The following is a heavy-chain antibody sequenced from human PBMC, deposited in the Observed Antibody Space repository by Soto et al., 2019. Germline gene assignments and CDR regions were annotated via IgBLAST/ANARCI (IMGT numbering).Heavy chain of an antibody. CDR2: ISWNSGSI. D-gene: IGHD6-13*01. Sequence: QPGGSLRLSCAASGFTFDDYAMHWVRQAPGQGLEWVSGISWNSGSIGYADSVKGRFTISRDNAKNSLYLQMNSLRAEDTALYYCAKDKYESSSWSTQFDYWGQGTLVTVSS. CDR1: GFTFDDYA. V-gene: IGHV3-9*01. J-gene: IGHJ4*02. CDR3: AKDKYESSSWSTQFDY.